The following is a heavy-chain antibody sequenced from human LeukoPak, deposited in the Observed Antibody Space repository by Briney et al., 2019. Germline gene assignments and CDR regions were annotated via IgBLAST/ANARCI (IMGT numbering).Heavy chain of an antibody. Sequence: PSETLSLTCTVSGGSISSYYWSWIRQPPGKGLEWIGYIYYSGSTNYNPSLKSRVTMSVDTSKNQFSPKLSSVTAADTAVYYCARGITFGDFDYWGQGTLVTVSS. CDR2: IYYSGST. CDR3: ARGITFGDFDY. J-gene: IGHJ4*02. CDR1: GGSISSYY. D-gene: IGHD3-16*01. V-gene: IGHV4-59*01.